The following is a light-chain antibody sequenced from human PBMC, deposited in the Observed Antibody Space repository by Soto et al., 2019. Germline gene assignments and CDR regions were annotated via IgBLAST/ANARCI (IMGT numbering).Light chain of an antibody. J-gene: IGLJ2*01. CDR3: GTWDSRLSVVV. V-gene: IGLV1-51*02. Sequence: QSVLTQPPSVSAAPGQTVTIPCSGSSSNIGNNNVSWYKKLPGTAPRLLIYGNYERPSGIPDRFSGSKSGTSATLDITGLQTGDEADYYCGTWDSRLSVVVFGGGTQLTVL. CDR1: SSNIGNNN. CDR2: GNY.